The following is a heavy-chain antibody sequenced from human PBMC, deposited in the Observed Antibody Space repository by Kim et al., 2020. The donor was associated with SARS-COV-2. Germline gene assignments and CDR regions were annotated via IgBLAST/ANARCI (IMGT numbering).Heavy chain of an antibody. CDR1: GDSVSSNTVA. J-gene: IGHJ4*02. Sequence: SQTLSLTCAISGDSVSSNTVAWNWIRQSPSRGLEWLGRTYYRSKWLNDYAVSVKSRITISTDTSMNQFSLQLNSVTPEDTAVYYCARDSRPLYFFDYWGQGTPVTVSS. V-gene: IGHV6-1*01. CDR3: ARDSRPLYFFDY. CDR2: TYYRSKWLN.